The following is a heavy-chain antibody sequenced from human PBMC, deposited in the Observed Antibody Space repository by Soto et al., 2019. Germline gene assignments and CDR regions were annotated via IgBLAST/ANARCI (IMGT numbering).Heavy chain of an antibody. V-gene: IGHV3-74*01. CDR3: ARPTSGGFVRH. D-gene: IGHD2-8*02. J-gene: IGHJ4*02. CDR1: GFTFSNYW. Sequence: GGSLRLSCVASGFTFSNYWMYWVRQAPGERLVWVSRISNDLNTISYADFVEGRFTISRDNARNTVYLQMNSLRVEDTAVYYCARPTSGGFVRHWGQGILVTVSS. CDR2: ISNDLNTI.